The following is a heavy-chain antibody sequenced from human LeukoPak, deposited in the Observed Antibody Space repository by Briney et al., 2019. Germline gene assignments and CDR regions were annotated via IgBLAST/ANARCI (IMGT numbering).Heavy chain of an antibody. Sequence: ASVKVSCKASGYTFTSYGISWVRQAPGQGLEWMGWISAYNGNTNYAQKLQGRVTMTTDTSTGTAYMELRSLRSDDTAVYYCARDFGAGTTSGKYYYYYYMDVWGKGTTVTVSS. CDR3: ARDFGAGTTSGKYYYYYYMDV. V-gene: IGHV1-18*01. CDR2: ISAYNGNT. D-gene: IGHD1-1*01. J-gene: IGHJ6*03. CDR1: GYTFTSYG.